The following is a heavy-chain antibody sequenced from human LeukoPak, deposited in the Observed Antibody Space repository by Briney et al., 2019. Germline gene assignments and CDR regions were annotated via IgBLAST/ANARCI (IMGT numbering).Heavy chain of an antibody. Sequence: GGSLRLSCAASGFTFSSYFMSWVRQAPGKGLEWVSAISGSGGSTYYADSVKGRFTISRDNSKNTLYLQMNSLRAEDTAVYYCASLYDSGSYYNFLDYWDQGTLVTVSS. D-gene: IGHD3-10*01. CDR3: ASLYDSGSYYNFLDY. CDR1: GFTFSSYF. J-gene: IGHJ4*02. CDR2: ISGSGGST. V-gene: IGHV3-23*01.